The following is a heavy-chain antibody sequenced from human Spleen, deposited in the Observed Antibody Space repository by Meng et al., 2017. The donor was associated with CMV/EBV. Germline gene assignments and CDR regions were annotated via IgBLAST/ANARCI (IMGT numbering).Heavy chain of an antibody. Sequence: GGSLRLSCAASGFTFSTYGMHWVRQAPGKGLEWVAFIRHDGSNKYYADSVKGRFTISRDNSKNTLFLQMNSLRTEDTAVFYCAKVYCRTTSCYTEYFHHWGQGTLVTVSS. CDR3: AKVYCRTTSCYTEYFHH. D-gene: IGHD2-2*01. CDR1: GFTFSTYG. J-gene: IGHJ1*01. V-gene: IGHV3-30*02. CDR2: IRHDGSNK.